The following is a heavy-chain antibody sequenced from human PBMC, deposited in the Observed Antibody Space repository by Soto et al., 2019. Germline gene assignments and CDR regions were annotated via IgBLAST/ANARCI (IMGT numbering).Heavy chain of an antibody. CDR2: IYPGDSDT. Sequence: EVQLVQSGAEVKKPGESLKISCKGSGYSFTSYWIGWVRQMPGKGLEWMGIIYPGDSDTRYSPSFQGQVTISADKSISTAYLQWSSLKASDTAMYYCARLPRGGYIWGGPYYYYGMDVWGQGTTVTVSS. V-gene: IGHV5-51*01. D-gene: IGHD3-10*01. J-gene: IGHJ6*02. CDR3: ARLPRGGYIWGGPYYYYGMDV. CDR1: GYSFTSYW.